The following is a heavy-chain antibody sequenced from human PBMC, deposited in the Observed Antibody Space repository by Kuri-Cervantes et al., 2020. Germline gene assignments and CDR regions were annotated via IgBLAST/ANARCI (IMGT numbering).Heavy chain of an antibody. CDR2: IYYSGST. CDR1: GGSISSSSYY. J-gene: IGHJ4*02. D-gene: IGHD3-16*01. CDR3: AREYYDYVWGSSYFDY. V-gene: IGHV4-39*07. Sequence: SETLSLTCTVSGGSISSSSYYWGWIRQPPGKGLEWIGSIYYSGSTYYNPSFKSRVTISVDTSKNQFSLKLSSVTAADTAVYYCAREYYDYVWGSSYFDYWGQGTLVTVSS.